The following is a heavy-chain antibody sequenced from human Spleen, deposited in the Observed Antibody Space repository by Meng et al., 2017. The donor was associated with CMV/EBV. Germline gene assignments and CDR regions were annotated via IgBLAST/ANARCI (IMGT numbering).Heavy chain of an antibody. J-gene: IGHJ4*02. CDR2: IYTGGST. V-gene: IGHV3-53*01. D-gene: IGHD3-3*01. CDR1: GFTVSSDY. CDR3: AKDLSDAFWSGPLDY. Sequence: GESLKISCAASGFTVSSDYMSWVRQAPGKGLEWVSIIYTGGSTYYADSVKGRFTISRDNSRNILYLQMNSLKAEDTARYYCAKDLSDAFWSGPLDYWGQGSLVTVSS.